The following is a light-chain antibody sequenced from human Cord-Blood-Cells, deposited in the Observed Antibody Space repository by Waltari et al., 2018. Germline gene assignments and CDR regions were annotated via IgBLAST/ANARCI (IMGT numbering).Light chain of an antibody. Sequence: EIVLTQSPATLSLSPGERATLSCRASQSVSSYLAWYQPKPGQAPRLLIYDASNRATGIPARFSGSGSGTDFTLTISSLEPEDFAVYYCQQRSNWPPKFTFGPGTKVDIK. J-gene: IGKJ3*01. V-gene: IGKV3-11*01. CDR2: DAS. CDR1: QSVSSY. CDR3: QQRSNWPPKFT.